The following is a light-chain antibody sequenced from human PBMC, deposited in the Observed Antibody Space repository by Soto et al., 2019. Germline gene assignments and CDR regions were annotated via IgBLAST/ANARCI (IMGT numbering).Light chain of an antibody. V-gene: IGLV1-40*01. CDR1: SSSIGAGYD. Sequence: QSVLTQPPSVSGAPGQRVTISYTGSSSSIGAGYDVHWYQQLPGTAPKLLIYGNSNRPSGVPDRFSGSKSGTSASLAITGLQAEDEADYYCQSYDSSLSGSGVFGGGTKLTVL. J-gene: IGLJ3*02. CDR3: QSYDSSLSGSGV. CDR2: GNS.